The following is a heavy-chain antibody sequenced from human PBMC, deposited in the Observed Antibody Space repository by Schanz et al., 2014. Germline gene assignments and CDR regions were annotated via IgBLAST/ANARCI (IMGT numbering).Heavy chain of an antibody. CDR2: IGYDGSEK. J-gene: IGHJ6*03. CDR3: ARPSDSSWYMDV. Sequence: QVQLVESGGGVVQPGRSLRLSCATSGLNFDYYGMNWVRQAPGKGLEWVANIGYDGSEKYYVDSVKGRFTISRDNAKNSLYLQMNSLRAEDTAVYYCARPSDSSWYMDVWGKGTTXTVSS. V-gene: IGHV3-33*03. CDR1: GLNFDYYG. D-gene: IGHD2-21*02.